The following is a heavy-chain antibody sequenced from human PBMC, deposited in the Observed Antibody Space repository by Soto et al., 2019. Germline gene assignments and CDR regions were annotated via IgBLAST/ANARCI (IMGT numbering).Heavy chain of an antibody. V-gene: IGHV3-33*01. D-gene: IGHD3-22*01. J-gene: IGHJ5*02. CDR1: GFTFSSYG. Sequence: PGGSLRLSCAASGFTFSSYGMHWVRQAPGKGLEWVAVIWYDGSNKYYADSVKGRFTISRDNSKNTLYLQMNSLRAEDTAVYYCAREITSYNDSSGPLDPWGQGTLVTVSS. CDR2: IWYDGSNK. CDR3: AREITSYNDSSGPLDP.